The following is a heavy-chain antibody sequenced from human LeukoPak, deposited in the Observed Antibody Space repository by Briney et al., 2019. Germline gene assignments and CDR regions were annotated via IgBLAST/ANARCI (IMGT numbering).Heavy chain of an antibody. CDR2: VSGSGAYT. CDR1: GFTVSSNY. Sequence: GGSLRLSCAASGFTVSSNYMTWVRQAPGKGLEWVSAVSGSGAYTYYVDSVRGRFTISRDNSKNTLYLQLNSLTAEDTAVYYCAKARDIVVVPAAMCALDVWGQGTTVTVSS. J-gene: IGHJ6*02. CDR3: AKARDIVVVPAAMCALDV. V-gene: IGHV3-23*01. D-gene: IGHD2-2*01.